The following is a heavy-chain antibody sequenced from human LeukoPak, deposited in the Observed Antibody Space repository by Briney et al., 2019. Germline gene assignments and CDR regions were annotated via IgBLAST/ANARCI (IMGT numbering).Heavy chain of an antibody. J-gene: IGHJ6*02. CDR3: ARQDVVVITAATYYYGMDV. CDR1: GGSISSYY. Sequence: SETLSLTCTVSGGSISSYYWNWIRQPPGKGLEWIGYIYYSGSTNYNPSLKSRVTISVDTSKNRFSLKLSSVTAADTAVYYCARQDVVVITAATYYYGMDVWGQGTTVTVSS. CDR2: IYYSGST. V-gene: IGHV4-59*08. D-gene: IGHD2-2*01.